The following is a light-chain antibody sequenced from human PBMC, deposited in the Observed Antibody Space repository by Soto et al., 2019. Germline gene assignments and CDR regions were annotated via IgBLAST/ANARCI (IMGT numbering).Light chain of an antibody. CDR1: TSNIGSDT. Sequence: QSVLTQPPSASGTPGQRVTISCSGSTSNIGSDTVNWYQHLPGTAPKLLIYRNNQRPSGVPDRFSGSKSGTSASLAISGLQSEDEAEYFCAAWDDSLNGVVFGGGTKLTVL. V-gene: IGLV1-44*01. CDR2: RNN. J-gene: IGLJ3*02. CDR3: AAWDDSLNGVV.